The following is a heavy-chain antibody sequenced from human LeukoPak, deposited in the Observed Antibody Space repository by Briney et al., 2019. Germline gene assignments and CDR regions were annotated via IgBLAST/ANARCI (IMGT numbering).Heavy chain of an antibody. J-gene: IGHJ3*02. D-gene: IGHD3-10*01. CDR1: GFTVSSNY. CDR2: IYSGGST. V-gene: IGHV3-53*01. Sequence: GGSLRLSCAASGFTVSSNYMSWVRQAPGKGLEWVSVIYSGGSTYYAGSVKGRFNISRDNSKNTLYLQMNSRRAEDTAVYYCARGTMVRGNDAFDIWGQGTMVTVSS. CDR3: ARGTMVRGNDAFDI.